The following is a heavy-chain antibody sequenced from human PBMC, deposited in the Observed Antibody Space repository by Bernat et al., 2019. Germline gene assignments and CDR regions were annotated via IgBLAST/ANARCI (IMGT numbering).Heavy chain of an antibody. CDR2: INYSGST. Sequence: QVQLQESGPGLVKPSETLSLTCTVAGGSSGYYHWSWIRQPPGKGLEWIGYINYSGSTDYNPSLKSRVTISVDTSKNQFSLILTSVTAADTAVYYCASGKSQVWEDPVYWRKGTLVTVFS. V-gene: IGHV4-59*01. CDR3: ASGKSQVWEDPVY. CDR1: GGSSGYYH. D-gene: IGHD3-16*01. J-gene: IGHJ4*02.